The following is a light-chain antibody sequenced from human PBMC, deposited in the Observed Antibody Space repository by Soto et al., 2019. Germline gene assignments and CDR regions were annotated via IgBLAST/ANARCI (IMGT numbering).Light chain of an antibody. J-gene: IGKJ4*01. CDR2: DAS. Sequence: DIQMTQSPSSLSASVGDRVTITCRASQDISNYLNWYQQKPGKAPKLLIYDASNLETGVPSRFSGSGSGTDFTLTISSLQPEDFATYYCQQVYVYPSTFGGGTKVDIK. V-gene: IGKV1-33*01. CDR3: QQVYVYPST. CDR1: QDISNY.